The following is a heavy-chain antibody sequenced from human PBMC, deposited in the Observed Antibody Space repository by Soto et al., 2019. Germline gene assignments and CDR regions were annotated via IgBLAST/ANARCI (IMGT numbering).Heavy chain of an antibody. CDR1: GFTVSSNY. CDR3: ARDKRATIFGVIPGGWGPRELSGMDV. J-gene: IGHJ6*02. D-gene: IGHD3-3*01. Sequence: GGSLRLSCAASGFTVSSNYMSWVHQAPGRGLEWVSVIYSGGDTYYADSVKGRFTVSRDTSKNTLFLQMNNLRAEDTAVYYCARDKRATIFGVIPGGWGPRELSGMDVWGQGTTVTVSS. V-gene: IGHV3-53*01. CDR2: IYSGGDT.